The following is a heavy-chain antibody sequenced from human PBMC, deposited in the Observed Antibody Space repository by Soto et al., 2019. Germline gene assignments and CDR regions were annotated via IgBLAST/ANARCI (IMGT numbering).Heavy chain of an antibody. J-gene: IGHJ6*02. Sequence: QVQLVQSGAEEKKPGASVKVSCKASGYTFTSYAMHWVRQAPGQRLEWMGWINAGNGNTKYSQKFQGRVTITRDTPASTAYMELRSLRSEDRAVYYCARDGPPPYSYYGMDVWGQGPRSPSP. CDR1: GYTFTSYA. CDR2: INAGNGNT. CDR3: ARDGPPPYSYYGMDV. V-gene: IGHV1-3*05.